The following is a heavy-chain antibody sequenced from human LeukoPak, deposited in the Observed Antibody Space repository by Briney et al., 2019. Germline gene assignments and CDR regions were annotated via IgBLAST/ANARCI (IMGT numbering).Heavy chain of an antibody. Sequence: PSETLSLTCTVSGGSISSHYSGWIRQFPGRGLEWIGYIYYTGSTNYNPSLRSRVTISVDTSKNQFSLKLSSVTAADTAVYYCTRENYFDYWGQGTPVTVSS. CDR1: GGSISSHY. CDR2: IYYTGST. V-gene: IGHV4-59*11. CDR3: TRENYFDY. J-gene: IGHJ4*02.